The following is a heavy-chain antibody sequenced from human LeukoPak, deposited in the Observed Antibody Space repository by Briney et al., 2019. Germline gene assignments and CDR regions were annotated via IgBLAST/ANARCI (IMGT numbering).Heavy chain of an antibody. Sequence: SETLSLTCTVSGGSISSGSYYWRWIRQPAGKGLEWIGRIYTSGSTNYNPSLKSRVTISVDTSKNQFSLKLSSVTAADTAVYYCARVSRAAAGYYYYMDVWGKGTTVTVSS. CDR1: GGSISSGSYY. V-gene: IGHV4-61*02. D-gene: IGHD6-13*01. J-gene: IGHJ6*03. CDR2: IYTSGST. CDR3: ARVSRAAAGYYYYMDV.